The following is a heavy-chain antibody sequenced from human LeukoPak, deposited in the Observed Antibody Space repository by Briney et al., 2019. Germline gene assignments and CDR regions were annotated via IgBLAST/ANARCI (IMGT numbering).Heavy chain of an antibody. CDR2: LHHSGST. D-gene: IGHD6-19*01. CDR3: ARHMYSSGWYYFDY. CDR1: GGSISSNYW. V-gene: IGHV4-4*02. J-gene: IGHJ4*02. Sequence: SETLSLTCAVSGGSISSNYWWSWVRQPPGKGLEWIGELHHSGSTNYGPSLKSRVTTSVDKSKNQFSLKLTSVTAADTAVYYCARHMYSSGWYYFDYWGQGTLVTVSS.